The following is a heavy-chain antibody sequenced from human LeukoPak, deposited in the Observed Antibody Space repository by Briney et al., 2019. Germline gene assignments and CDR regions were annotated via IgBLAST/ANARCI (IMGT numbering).Heavy chain of an antibody. V-gene: IGHV3-21*01. CDR3: ARNTFTGYYYGMDV. J-gene: IGHJ6*02. Sequence: GGSLRLSCAASGFTFRSYSMNWVRQAPGKGLEWVSSISSSSTYIYYADSVKGRFTISRDNAKNSLYLQMNSLRAEDTAVFYCARNTFTGYYYGMDVWGQGTTVTVSS. CDR1: GFTFRSYS. CDR2: ISSSSTYI. D-gene: IGHD3-9*01.